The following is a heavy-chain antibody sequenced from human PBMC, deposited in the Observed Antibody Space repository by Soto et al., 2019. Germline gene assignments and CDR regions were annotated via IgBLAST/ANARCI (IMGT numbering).Heavy chain of an antibody. CDR2: ISGSGGST. D-gene: IGHD2-15*01. V-gene: IGHV3-23*01. J-gene: IGHJ5*02. Sequence: EVQLLESGGGLVQPGGSLRLSCAASGFTFSSYAMSWVRQAPGKGLEWVSAISGSGGSTYYADSVKGRFTISRDNSKNTLYLQMNSLRAEETAVYYCAKDEPLGYCSGGSCLNWFDPWGQGTLVTVSS. CDR1: GFTFSSYA. CDR3: AKDEPLGYCSGGSCLNWFDP.